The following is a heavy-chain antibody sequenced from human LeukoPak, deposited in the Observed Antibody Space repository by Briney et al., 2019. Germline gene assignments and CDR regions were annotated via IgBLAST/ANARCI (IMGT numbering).Heavy chain of an antibody. J-gene: IGHJ4*02. CDR3: ARDNYYDSTGYTDY. CDR2: IYTSGST. Sequence: SETLSLTCTVSGGSISSYYWSWIRQPAGKGLEWIGRIYTSGSTYYNPSLKSRVTISVDTSKNQFSLKLRSVTAADTAVYYCARDNYYDSTGYTDYWGQGTLVTVSS. CDR1: GGSISSYY. D-gene: IGHD3-22*01. V-gene: IGHV4-4*07.